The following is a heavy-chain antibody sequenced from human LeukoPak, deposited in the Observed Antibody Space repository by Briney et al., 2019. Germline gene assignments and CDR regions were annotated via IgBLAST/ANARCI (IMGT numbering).Heavy chain of an antibody. V-gene: IGHV3-11*04. J-gene: IGHJ4*02. CDR3: ARILSRFGDEDY. CDR2: ISSSGSTI. CDR1: GFTFSNAW. D-gene: IGHD4-17*01. Sequence: RGSLRLSCAASGFTFSNAWMSWVRQAPGKGLEWVSYISSSGSTIYYADSVKGRFTISRDNAKSSLYLQMNSLRAEDTAVYYCARILSRFGDEDYWGQGTLVTVSS.